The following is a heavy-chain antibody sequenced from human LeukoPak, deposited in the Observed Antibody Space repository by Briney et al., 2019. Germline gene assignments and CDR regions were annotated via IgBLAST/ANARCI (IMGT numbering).Heavy chain of an antibody. CDR1: GYTFTSYY. J-gene: IGHJ4*02. CDR3: ARSGIAAAGTRPDDFDY. Sequence: GASVKVSCKASGYTFTSYYMHWVRQAPGQGLEWMVIINPSGGSTSYAQKFQGRVTMTRDTSTSTVYMELSSLRSEDTAVYYCARSGIAAAGTRPDDFDYWGQGTLVTVPS. D-gene: IGHD6-13*01. V-gene: IGHV1-46*01. CDR2: INPSGGST.